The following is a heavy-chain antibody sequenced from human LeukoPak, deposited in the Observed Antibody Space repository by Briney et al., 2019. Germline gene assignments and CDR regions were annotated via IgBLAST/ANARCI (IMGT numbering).Heavy chain of an antibody. CDR3: ARKYCSGGSCYDGDAFDI. CDR2: ISSSSTYI. CDR1: GFTFNTYN. Sequence: WGSLTLSCAASGFTFNTYNMNWVRQAPGKGLEWVSSISSSSTYIYYADSVKGRFTISRDNAQNSLYLQMNSLRVEDTAVYYCARKYCSGGSCYDGDAFDIWGQGTMVTVSS. V-gene: IGHV3-21*01. J-gene: IGHJ3*02. D-gene: IGHD2-15*01.